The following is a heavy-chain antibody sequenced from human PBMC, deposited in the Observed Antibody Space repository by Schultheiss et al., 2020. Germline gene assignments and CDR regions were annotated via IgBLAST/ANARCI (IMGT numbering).Heavy chain of an antibody. CDR3: ARDHYYGPVDY. D-gene: IGHD3-10*01. J-gene: IGHJ4*02. V-gene: IGHV3-74*01. Sequence: GGSLRLSCAASGFTFSSYAMSWVRQAPGKGLVWVSRINSDGSTTTYADPVKGRFTISRDNAKNTLYLQMNSLRAEDTAVYYCARDHYYGPVDYWGQGTLVTVSS. CDR2: INSDGSTT. CDR1: GFTFSSYA.